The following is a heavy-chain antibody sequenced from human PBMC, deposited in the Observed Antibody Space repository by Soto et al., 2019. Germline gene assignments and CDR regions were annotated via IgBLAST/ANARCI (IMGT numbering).Heavy chain of an antibody. J-gene: IGHJ3*02. Sequence: GESLKISCKGSGYSFTSYWIGWVRQMPGKGLEWMGIIYPGNSDTRNSPSFQGKVTISAGKSISTAYLQWSSLKTSDAAMYYCARHKSPSPRDSFDIWRQGTMVTVS. CDR3: ARHKSPSPRDSFDI. CDR1: GYSFTSYW. CDR2: IYPGNSDT. V-gene: IGHV5-51*01.